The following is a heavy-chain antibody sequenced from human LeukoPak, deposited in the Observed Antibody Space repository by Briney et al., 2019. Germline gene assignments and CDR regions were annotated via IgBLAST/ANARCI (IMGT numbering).Heavy chain of an antibody. Sequence: PGGSLRLSCVGSGFTFTNFALHGVRQAPGKGLEWVALIAFDGSEKYYADSVKGRFTISRDNSKNTLYLQLNSLTSEDTAVYFCARDRPGRGAYYFDYWGQGTLVSVSS. CDR3: ARDRPGRGAYYFDY. CDR1: GFTFTNFA. CDR2: IAFDGSEK. V-gene: IGHV3-30*04. J-gene: IGHJ4*02. D-gene: IGHD3-16*01.